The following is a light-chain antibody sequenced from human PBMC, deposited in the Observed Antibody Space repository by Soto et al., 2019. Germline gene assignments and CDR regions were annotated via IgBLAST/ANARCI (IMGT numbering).Light chain of an antibody. CDR2: EVR. J-gene: IGLJ2*01. CDR3: SAYTSRSTLV. CDR1: SRDIGAYNL. Sequence: QSALTQPASLSGSPGQSITISCSGTSRDIGAYNLVSWYQHLPGKAPKLLIYEVRSRPSGISYRFSGSKSGTTASLTISSLLPEDEADYYCSAYTSRSTLVFGGGTQLTVL. V-gene: IGLV2-14*01.